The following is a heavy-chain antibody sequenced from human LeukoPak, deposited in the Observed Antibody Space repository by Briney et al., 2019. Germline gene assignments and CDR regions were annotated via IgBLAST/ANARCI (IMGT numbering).Heavy chain of an antibody. D-gene: IGHD2-2*01. CDR1: GGTFSSYA. Sequence: GSVKVSCKASGGTFSSYAISWVRQAPGQGLEWMGWINPNSGGTNYAQKFQGRVTMTRDTSISTAYMELSRLRSDDTAVYYCARDTQVVPAADWFDPWGQGTLVTVSS. J-gene: IGHJ5*02. CDR2: INPNSGGT. V-gene: IGHV1-2*02. CDR3: ARDTQVVPAADWFDP.